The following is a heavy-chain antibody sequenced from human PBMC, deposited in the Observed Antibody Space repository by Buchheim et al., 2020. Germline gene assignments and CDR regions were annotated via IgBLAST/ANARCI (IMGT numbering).Heavy chain of an antibody. Sequence: EVQLVESGGGLVKPGGSLRLSCAASGFTFSSYSMNWVRQAPGKGLEWVSSISSSSSYIYYADPVKGRFTIFRDNAKNSLYLPMTSLRAEDAAVYYCARVGELPPLYYFDYWGQGTL. V-gene: IGHV3-21*01. D-gene: IGHD3-10*01. CDR1: GFTFSSYS. CDR3: ARVGELPPLYYFDY. CDR2: ISSSSSYI. J-gene: IGHJ4*02.